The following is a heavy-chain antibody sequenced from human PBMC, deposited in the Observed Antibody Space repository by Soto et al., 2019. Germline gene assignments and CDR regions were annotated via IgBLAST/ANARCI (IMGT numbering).Heavy chain of an antibody. J-gene: IGHJ4*02. CDR3: ARSPLGELSLMDY. V-gene: IGHV4-34*01. CDR2: INHSGST. CDR1: GGSFSGYY. Sequence: SETLSLTCAVYGGSFSGYYWSWIRQPPGKGLEWIGEINHSGSTNYNPSLKSRVTMSVDTSKNQFSLKLSSVTAADTAVYYCARSPLGELSLMDYWGQGTLVTVSS. D-gene: IGHD3-16*02.